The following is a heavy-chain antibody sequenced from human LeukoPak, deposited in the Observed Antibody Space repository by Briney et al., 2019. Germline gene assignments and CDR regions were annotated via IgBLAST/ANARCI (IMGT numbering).Heavy chain of an antibody. CDR1: GFTFSSYA. Sequence: PGGSLRLSCAASGFTFSSYAMHWVHQAPGKGLEWVAVISYDGSNKYYADSVKGRFTISRDNSKNTLYLQMNSLRAEDTAVYYCASLFLCYGCSSSSDSFDIWGQGTMVTVSS. V-gene: IGHV3-30*04. D-gene: IGHD6-6*01. CDR2: ISYDGSNK. CDR3: ASLFLCYGCSSSSDSFDI. J-gene: IGHJ3*02.